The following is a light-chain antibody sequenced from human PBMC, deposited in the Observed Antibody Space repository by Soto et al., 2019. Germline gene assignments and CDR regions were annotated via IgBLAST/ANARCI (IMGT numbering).Light chain of an antibody. J-gene: IGKJ2*01. CDR1: QSVSSSSY. CDR2: GVS. Sequence: EIVLTQSPGTLSLSPGERATLSCRASQSVSSSSYLAWYQQKPGQAPRRLIYGVSSRATGIPDRFSGSGSATDFTLTISRLEPGDFAVYYCLQYGSSPSYTFGQGTKLEIK. CDR3: LQYGSSPSYT. V-gene: IGKV3-20*01.